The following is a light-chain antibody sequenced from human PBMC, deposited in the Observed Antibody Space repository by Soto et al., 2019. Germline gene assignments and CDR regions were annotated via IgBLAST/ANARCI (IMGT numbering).Light chain of an antibody. J-gene: IGKJ1*01. CDR2: AAS. CDR1: QSISRH. CDR3: QQSYSAATWT. Sequence: DIQMTQSPSSLSASIGDRVTITCRASQSISRHLNWYQQKPGKAPNLLIYAASSLESGAPPRFSGGGSGTEFTLTISGLQPEDFATYYCQQSYSAATWTFGQGTRVDIK. V-gene: IGKV1-39*01.